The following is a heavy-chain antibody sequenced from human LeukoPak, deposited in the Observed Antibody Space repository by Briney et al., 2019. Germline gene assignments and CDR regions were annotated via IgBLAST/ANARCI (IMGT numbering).Heavy chain of an antibody. V-gene: IGHV4-61*02. D-gene: IGHD2-2*01. CDR1: GDSISSCGYY. Sequence: SETLSLTCSVFGDSISSCGYYWTWIRPPAGKGLGWIGSIYIGETANYNSSLKSRVTILVDMSKNQFSLKLSSVTAADTAMYFCARSRERICSNPPCYLDLQATWGQGTLVTVSP. CDR2: IYIGETA. J-gene: IGHJ4*02. CDR3: ARSRERICSNPPCYLDLQAT.